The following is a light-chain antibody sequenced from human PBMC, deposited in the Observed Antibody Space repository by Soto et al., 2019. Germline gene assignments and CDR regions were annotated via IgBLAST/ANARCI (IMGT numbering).Light chain of an antibody. CDR1: SSDVGAYNY. V-gene: IGLV2-14*01. J-gene: IGLJ3*02. CDR2: EVS. Sequence: QSALTQPASVSGSPGQSITISCTGTSSDVGAYNYVSWYHQHPGKAPKLMIYEVSYRPSGVSDRFSDSRSGNTASLTISGLQAEDESDYYCSSYTSSTTWVFGGGTKLTFL. CDR3: SSYTSSTTWV.